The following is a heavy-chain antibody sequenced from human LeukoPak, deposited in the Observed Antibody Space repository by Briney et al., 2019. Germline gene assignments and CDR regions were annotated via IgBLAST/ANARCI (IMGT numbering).Heavy chain of an antibody. D-gene: IGHD5-12*01. CDR2: IYYSGTT. J-gene: IGHJ4*02. CDR1: GDSISSNYYY. Sequence: SETLSLTCAVSGDSISSNYYYWGWIRQPPGKGLEWIGAIYYSGTTYFNPAFQSRLTISIDKSNNQFSLNLRSVTVADTAVYYCARPKIGATGVLDYWGQGALVTVSS. CDR3: ARPKIGATGVLDY. V-gene: IGHV4-39*01.